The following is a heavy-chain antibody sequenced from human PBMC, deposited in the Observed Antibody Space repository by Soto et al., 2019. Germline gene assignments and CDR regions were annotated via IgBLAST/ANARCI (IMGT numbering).Heavy chain of an antibody. V-gene: IGHV4-59*01. Sequence: LSLTCTVSGGSISSYYWSWIRQPPGKGLEWIGYIYYSGSTNYNPSLKSRVTISVDTSKNQFSLKLSSVTAADTAVYYCASLKRGSWFDYWGQGTLVTVSS. CDR3: ASLKRGSWFDY. CDR1: GGSISSYY. J-gene: IGHJ4*02. D-gene: IGHD6-13*01. CDR2: IYYSGST.